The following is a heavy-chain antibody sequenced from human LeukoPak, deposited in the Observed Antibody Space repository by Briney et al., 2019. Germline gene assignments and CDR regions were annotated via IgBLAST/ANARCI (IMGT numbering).Heavy chain of an antibody. J-gene: IGHJ6*02. V-gene: IGHV3-7*01. Sequence: GGSLRLSCAASGFTFKDYWMSWVRQAPGKGPEWVTNINKEGNEEHFVDSVKGRFTVSRDNAKNSLFLQMNSLRVEDTAVYYCATYDNWVAGDVWGQGTTVSVSS. CDR2: INKEGNEE. CDR1: GFTFKDYW. CDR3: ATYDNWVAGDV. D-gene: IGHD1-1*01.